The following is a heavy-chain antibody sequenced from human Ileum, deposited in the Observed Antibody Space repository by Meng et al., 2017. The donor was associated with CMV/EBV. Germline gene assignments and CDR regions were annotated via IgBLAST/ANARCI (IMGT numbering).Heavy chain of an antibody. J-gene: IGHJ4*02. CDR3: ARDLIGYYAFWSGYYWDY. D-gene: IGHD3-3*01. CDR1: GFTFSDYA. V-gene: IGHV3-30*02. CDR2: MRYDGSNK. Sequence: GESLKISCAASGFTFSDYAMHWVRQAPGKGLEWVAFMRYDGSNKYYADSVKGRFTISRDNAKNSLYLQMNSLRAEDTAVYYCARDLIGYYAFWSGYYWDYWGQGTLVTVSS.